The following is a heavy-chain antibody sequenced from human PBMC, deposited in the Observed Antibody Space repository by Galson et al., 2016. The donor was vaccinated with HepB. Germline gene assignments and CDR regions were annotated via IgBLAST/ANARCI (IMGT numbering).Heavy chain of an antibody. J-gene: IGHJ4*02. Sequence: QSGAEVKKPGESLKISCQVSGYSFNNYWIGWVRQMPGKGLEWMGVVHPGDSDTRYSPSFQGQVTISADKSIRTAYLQWSSLKASDTAMYYCARHEGGGSTSCPDYWGQGTLVTVSS. CDR2: VHPGDSDT. D-gene: IGHD2-2*01. V-gene: IGHV5-51*01. CDR1: GYSFNNYW. CDR3: ARHEGGGSTSCPDY.